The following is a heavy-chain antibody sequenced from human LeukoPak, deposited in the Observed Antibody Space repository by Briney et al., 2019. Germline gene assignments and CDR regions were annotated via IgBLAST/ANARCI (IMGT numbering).Heavy chain of an antibody. CDR3: AKDPNSAL. CDR2: LSPSGST. D-gene: IGHD4-23*01. Sequence: ASGTLSLTCTVSGGSMSSAYWSWIRQPAGKGLEWIGRLSPSGSTNYNPSLKSRVTMSADTSKNQFSLKLTSVTAADTAVYYCAKDPNSALWGQGTLDTVSS. CDR1: GGSMSSAY. V-gene: IGHV4-4*07. J-gene: IGHJ4*02.